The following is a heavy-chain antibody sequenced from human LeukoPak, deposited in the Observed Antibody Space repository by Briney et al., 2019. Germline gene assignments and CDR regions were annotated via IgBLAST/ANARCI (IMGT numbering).Heavy chain of an antibody. V-gene: IGHV3-48*03. Sequence: GGFLRLSCAASGFTFSSYEMNWVRQAPGKGLEWVSYISSSGSTIYYADSVKGRFTISRDNAKNSLYLQMNSLRAEDTAVYYCAELGITMIRGVWGKGTTVTISS. D-gene: IGHD3-22*01. CDR2: ISSSGSTI. CDR3: AELGITMIRGV. CDR1: GFTFSSYE. J-gene: IGHJ6*04.